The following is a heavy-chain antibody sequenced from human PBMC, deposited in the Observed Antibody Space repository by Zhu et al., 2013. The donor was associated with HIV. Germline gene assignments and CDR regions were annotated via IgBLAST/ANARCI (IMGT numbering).Heavy chain of an antibody. CDR1: GYTFTSYG. CDR2: ISGYNGDT. J-gene: IGHJ4*03. Sequence: QVQLVQSGTEVKKPGASVKVSCTASGYTFTSYGISWVRQAPGQGLEWMGWISGYNGDTNYAQKLQGRVIMTTDTSANTAYMDLRSLRSDDTAMYYCARVRFPTTGXYHGPSDYVGPGTLVTVSS. V-gene: IGHV1-18*01. CDR3: ARVRFPTTGXYHGPSDY. D-gene: IGHD4-17*01.